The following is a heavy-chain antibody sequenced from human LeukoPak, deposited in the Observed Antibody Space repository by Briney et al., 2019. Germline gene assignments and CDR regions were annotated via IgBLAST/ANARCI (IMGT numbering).Heavy chain of an antibody. J-gene: IGHJ4*02. Sequence: GGSLRLSCAASGFTFSSYGMHWVRQAPGKGLEWVAFIRYDGSNKYYADSVKGRFTISRDNSKNTLYLQMNSLRAEDTAVYYCAKDTEDSSGCLDYWGPGTLVTVSS. CDR1: GFTFSSYG. V-gene: IGHV3-30*02. CDR3: AKDTEDSSGCLDY. CDR2: IRYDGSNK. D-gene: IGHD6-19*01.